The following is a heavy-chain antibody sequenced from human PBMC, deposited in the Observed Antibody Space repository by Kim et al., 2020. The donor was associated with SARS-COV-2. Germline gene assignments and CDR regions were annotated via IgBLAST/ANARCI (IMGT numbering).Heavy chain of an antibody. D-gene: IGHD3-22*01. J-gene: IGHJ4*02. CDR2: ISWNSGSI. Sequence: GGSLRLSCAASGFTFDDYAMHWVRQAPGKDLEWVSGISWNSGSIGYADSVKGRFTISRDNAKNSLYLQMNSLRAEDTALYYCAKDKDYDSSGYLDQWGQGTLVTVSS. CDR1: GFTFDDYA. V-gene: IGHV3-9*01. CDR3: AKDKDYDSSGYLDQ.